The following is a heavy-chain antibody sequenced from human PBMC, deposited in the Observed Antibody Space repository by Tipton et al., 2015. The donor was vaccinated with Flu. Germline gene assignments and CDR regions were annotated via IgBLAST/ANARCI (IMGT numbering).Heavy chain of an antibody. CDR3: ARGYFRELDY. J-gene: IGHJ4*02. CDR2: IYTSGST. D-gene: IGHD3-10*01. V-gene: IGHV4-4*07. Sequence: TLSLTCNVSGDSLSSYYWSWIQQPAGKGLEWIGRIYTSGSTKYNPSLKSRLTMSIDTSKNQFSLKLSSVTAADTAVYYCARGYFRELDYWGQGTLVTVSS. CDR1: GDSLSSYY.